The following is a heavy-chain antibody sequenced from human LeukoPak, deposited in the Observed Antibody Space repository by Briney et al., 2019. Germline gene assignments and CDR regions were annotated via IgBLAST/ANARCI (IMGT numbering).Heavy chain of an antibody. CDR2: ISSSSYI. Sequence: GGSLRLSCAASGFTFSSYSMNWVRQAPGKGLEWVSSISSSSYIYYADSVKGRFTISRDNAKNSLYLQMNSLRAEDTAVYYCARDINHIVGATTYYFDYWGQGTLVTVSS. J-gene: IGHJ4*02. CDR1: GFTFSSYS. D-gene: IGHD1-26*01. CDR3: ARDINHIVGATTYYFDY. V-gene: IGHV3-21*04.